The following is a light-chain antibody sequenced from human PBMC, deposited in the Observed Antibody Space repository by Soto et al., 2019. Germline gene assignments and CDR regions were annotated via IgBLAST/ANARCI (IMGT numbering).Light chain of an antibody. V-gene: IGKV3-20*01. CDR2: GAS. J-gene: IGKJ1*01. Sequence: EIVLTQSPGTLSLSPGERATLSCRASQSVSSTSLAWYQQKPGQAPRLLIYGASSRATGIPDRFSGSGSGTDFTLTISRLEPEDFAVYYCQQYNNWPVTFGQGTKVDIK. CDR3: QQYNNWPVT. CDR1: QSVSSTS.